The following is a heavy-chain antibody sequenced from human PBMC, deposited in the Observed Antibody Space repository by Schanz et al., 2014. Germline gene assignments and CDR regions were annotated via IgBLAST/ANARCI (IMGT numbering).Heavy chain of an antibody. D-gene: IGHD3-10*01. CDR1: GGSISSEY. CDR2: IYNSGKT. V-gene: IGHV4-4*07. Sequence: QVQLQESGPALVKPSETLSLTCTVSGGSISSEYWSWIRQPAGKGLEWIGRIYNSGKTNYNPSLESRVPLSLSSSLRQLSLKLPSVPSPSPSVYYCARVVLGGDAFDIWGQGTMVTVSS. J-gene: IGHJ3*02. CDR3: ARVVLGGDAFDI.